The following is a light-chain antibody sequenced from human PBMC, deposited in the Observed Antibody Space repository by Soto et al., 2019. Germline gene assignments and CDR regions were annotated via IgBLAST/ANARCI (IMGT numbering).Light chain of an antibody. CDR1: ASEVAGYTY. J-gene: IGLJ2*01. CDR3: SSFTSILGL. V-gene: IGLV2-14*03. Sequence: QSALTQPASVSGSPGRSITIPGTEAASEVAGYTYVSWYQQHPGKGPKVIIYDVSNRPSGVSNRFSGSKSGTTASLTISGLQAEDEADYCCSSFTSILGLFGGGTQLTVL. CDR2: DVS.